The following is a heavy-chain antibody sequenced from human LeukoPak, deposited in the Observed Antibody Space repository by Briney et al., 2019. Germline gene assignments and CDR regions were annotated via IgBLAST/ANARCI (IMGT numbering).Heavy chain of an antibody. CDR2: IYSGGST. D-gene: IGHD3-3*01. CDR1: GFTFSSNY. J-gene: IGHJ4*02. Sequence: EGSPRLSCAASGFTFSSNYMSWVRQAPGKGLEWVSVIYSGGSTYYADSVKGRFTISRDNSKNTLYLQMNSLRAEDTAVYYCAKDNDDFWSGYSRTSYYFDYWGQGTLVTVSS. V-gene: IGHV3-53*01. CDR3: AKDNDDFWSGYSRTSYYFDY.